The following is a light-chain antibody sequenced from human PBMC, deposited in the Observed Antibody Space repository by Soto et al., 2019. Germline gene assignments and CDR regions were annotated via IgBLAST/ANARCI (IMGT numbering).Light chain of an antibody. V-gene: IGKV3-15*01. CDR2: GAS. CDR1: QSVSIN. Sequence: EIVLTQSPATLSVSPGEIATLSCRASQSVSINVAWYQQKPCQAPRLLIYGASTRATGIPGTFRGSGSGTDFTLTTASLQSEDFAVYYCQQYYKWPFTFGQGTRLEIK. J-gene: IGKJ5*01. CDR3: QQYYKWPFT.